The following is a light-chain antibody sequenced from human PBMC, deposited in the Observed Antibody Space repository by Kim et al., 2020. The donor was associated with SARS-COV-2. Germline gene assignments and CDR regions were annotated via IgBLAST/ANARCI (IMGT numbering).Light chain of an antibody. CDR2: GAS. V-gene: IGKV3-20*01. CDR1: RSVNSNA. CDR3: QQYASSPPT. J-gene: IGKJ4*01. Sequence: APGETATLTCRASRSVNSNALAWYQQTPGQPPRLLICGASRRAAVIPDWFSCSGSETDHTLIISRLEPEDFAIYCCQQYASSPPTFGGGTKVDIK.